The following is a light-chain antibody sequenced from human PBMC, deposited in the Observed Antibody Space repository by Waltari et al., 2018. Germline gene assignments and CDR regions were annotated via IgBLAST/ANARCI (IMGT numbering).Light chain of an antibody. J-gene: IGKJ1*01. V-gene: IGKV3-15*01. Sequence: EIVLTQSPATLSLSPGERATLSCRASQSVSNYLAWYQHKPGQVPRLLIYDASNRATGIPARFSGSGSGTEFTLTISSMQSEDFAVYYCQQYNNWPPATFGQGTKVEIK. CDR3: QQYNNWPPAT. CDR2: DAS. CDR1: QSVSNY.